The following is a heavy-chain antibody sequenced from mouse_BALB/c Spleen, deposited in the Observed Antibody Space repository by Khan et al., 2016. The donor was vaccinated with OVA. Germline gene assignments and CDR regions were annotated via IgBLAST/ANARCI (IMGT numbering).Heavy chain of an antibody. CDR3: ARVPDRPGDVVAY. CDR2: IYPGNSDA. J-gene: IGHJ4*01. Sequence: VRLQQSGTVLARPGASVKMSCKASGYRFNSYWMHWIKQRPGQGLEWVGAIYPGNSDANYNRKFKGKAKLTAVTSASIAYMEFSSLTNEDSAVYYGARVPDRPGDVVAYWGQGTSVTVSS. V-gene: IGHV1-5*01. CDR1: GYRFNSYW. D-gene: IGHD2-14*01.